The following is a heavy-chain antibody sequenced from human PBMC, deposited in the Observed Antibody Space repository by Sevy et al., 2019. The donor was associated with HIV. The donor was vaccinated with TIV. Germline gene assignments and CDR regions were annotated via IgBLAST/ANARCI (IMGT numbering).Heavy chain of an antibody. CDR1: GFSFGDYA. V-gene: IGHV3-49*04. D-gene: IGHD1-1*01. CDR3: TRWKGAQSIFDY. J-gene: IGHJ4*02. Sequence: GGSLRLSCTASGFSFGDYAMNWVRQAPGKGLEWVAFLKNKAHGGTLDHAASVKGRFTISRDDSKSIVYLQMNDLRTEDTGVYYRTRWKGAQSIFDYWGQGALVTVSS. CDR2: LKNKAHGGTL.